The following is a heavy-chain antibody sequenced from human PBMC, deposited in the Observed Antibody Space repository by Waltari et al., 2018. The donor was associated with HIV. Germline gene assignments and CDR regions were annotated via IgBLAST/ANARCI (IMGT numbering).Heavy chain of an antibody. V-gene: IGHV3-53*01. D-gene: IGHD3-10*01. CDR3: AAGVRYYDP. CDR2: IYPDDTT. Sequence: ESGGRLLQPGGSLGLSCVASNFTISDRPVPWVRQAPGGPLEWVGVIYPDDTTHYAGSVIGRFSISRVRSRTSVLLLMNGLFADDTATYYCAAGVRYYDPWGQGTRVTVSS. CDR1: NFTISDRP. J-gene: IGHJ5*02.